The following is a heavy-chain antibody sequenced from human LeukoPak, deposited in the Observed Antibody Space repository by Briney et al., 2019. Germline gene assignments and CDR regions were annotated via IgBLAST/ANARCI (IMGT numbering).Heavy chain of an antibody. D-gene: IGHD3-22*01. V-gene: IGHV3-30*18. J-gene: IGHJ4*02. CDR2: ISYDGSNK. CDR1: GSTFSSYG. CDR3: AKGYYDSSGFDY. Sequence: PGGALRLSCAASGSTFSSYGMHWVRQAPGKGLEWVAVISYDGSNKYYADSVKGRFTISRDNSKNTLYLQMDSLRAEDTAVYYCAKGYYDSSGFDYWGQGTLVTVSS.